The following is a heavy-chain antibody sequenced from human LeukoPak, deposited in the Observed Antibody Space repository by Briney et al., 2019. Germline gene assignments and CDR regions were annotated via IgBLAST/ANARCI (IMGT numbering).Heavy chain of an antibody. Sequence: GGSLRLSCAASGFTFSSYWMHWVRQAPGKGLVWVSRINSDGSSTSYADSVKGRFTISRDNAKNTRYLQMNSLRAEDTAVYYCAYGSGWHPYYFDYWGQGTLVTVSS. CDR3: AYGSGWHPYYFDY. D-gene: IGHD6-19*01. V-gene: IGHV3-74*01. CDR1: GFTFSSYW. CDR2: INSDGSST. J-gene: IGHJ4*02.